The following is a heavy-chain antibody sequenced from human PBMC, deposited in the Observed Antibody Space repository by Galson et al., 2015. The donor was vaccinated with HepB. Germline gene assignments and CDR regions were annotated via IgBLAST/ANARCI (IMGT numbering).Heavy chain of an antibody. CDR1: GFTFSSYS. V-gene: IGHV3-48*01. CDR2: ISSSSSTI. Sequence: SLRLSCAASGFTFSSYSMNWVRQAPGKGLEWVSYISSSSSTIYYADSVKGRFTISRDNAKNSLYLQMNSLRAEDTAVYYCARGGGRDYYYYYMDVWGKGTTVTVSS. CDR3: ARGGGRDYYYYYMDV. D-gene: IGHD3-16*01. J-gene: IGHJ6*03.